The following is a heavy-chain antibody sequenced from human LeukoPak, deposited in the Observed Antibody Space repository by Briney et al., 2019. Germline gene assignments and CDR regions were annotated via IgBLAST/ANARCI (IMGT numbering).Heavy chain of an antibody. CDR1: GFTFSSYW. V-gene: IGHV3-7*01. Sequence: GGSLRLSCAASGFTFSSYWMSWVRQAPGKGLEWVANIKQDGSEKHYVDSVKGRFTISRDNAKNSLYLQMNSLRAEDTAVYYCARGSRVYDILTGYYFNYYYYGMDVWGQGTTVTVSS. J-gene: IGHJ6*02. CDR3: ARGSRVYDILTGYYFNYYYYGMDV. CDR2: IKQDGSEK. D-gene: IGHD3-9*01.